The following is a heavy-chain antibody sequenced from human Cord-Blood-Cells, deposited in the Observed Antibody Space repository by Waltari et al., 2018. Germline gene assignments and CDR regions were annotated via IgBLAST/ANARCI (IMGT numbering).Heavy chain of an antibody. Sequence: QLQLVQSGAEVKKPGASVQVSCKASGYTFTSYAMHRVRQDPGQRLEWMGWINAGNGNTKYSQKFQGRVTITRDTSASTAYMELSSLRSEDTAVYYCARSATTEYYYYYGMDVWGQGTTVTVSS. V-gene: IGHV1-3*01. J-gene: IGHJ6*02. CDR3: ARSATTEYYYYYGMDV. CDR2: INAGNGNT. D-gene: IGHD4-17*01. CDR1: GYTFTSYA.